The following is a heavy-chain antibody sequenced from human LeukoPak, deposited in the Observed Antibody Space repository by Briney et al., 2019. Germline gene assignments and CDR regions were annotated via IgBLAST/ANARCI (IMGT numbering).Heavy chain of an antibody. V-gene: IGHV3-64*04. Sequence: GGSLRLSCSASGFTFSTYPMHWVRQAPGRGLEYVSAITSNGGSTYYADSVKGRFTISRDNSKNTLYLQMSSLRAEDTAIYYCARDLKGATADWGQGTLVTVSS. CDR2: ITSNGGST. CDR3: ARDLKGATAD. CDR1: GFTFSTYP. J-gene: IGHJ4*02. D-gene: IGHD4/OR15-4a*01.